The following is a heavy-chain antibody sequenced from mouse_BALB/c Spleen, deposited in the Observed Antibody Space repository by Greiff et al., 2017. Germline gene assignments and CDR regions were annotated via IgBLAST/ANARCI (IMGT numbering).Heavy chain of an antibody. CDR2: IWGGGST. CDR3: AKHVPYYGSRDYAMDY. CDR1: GFSLTDYG. V-gene: IGHV2-6-5*01. D-gene: IGHD1-1*01. J-gene: IGHJ4*01. Sequence: VQLVESGPGLVAPSQSLSITCTVSGFSLTDYGVSWIRQPPGKGLEWLGVIWGGGSTYYNSALKSRLSISKDNSKSQVFLKMNSLQTDDTAMYYCAKHVPYYGSRDYAMDYWGQGTSVTVSS.